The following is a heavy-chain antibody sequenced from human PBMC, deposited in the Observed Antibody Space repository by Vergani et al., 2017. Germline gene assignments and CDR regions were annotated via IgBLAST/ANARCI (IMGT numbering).Heavy chain of an antibody. Sequence: EVQLLESGGGLVQPGGSLRLSCAASGFTFSSYAMIWVRQAAGKGLEWVSGISGSGGSTYYADPVKSRFTISRDNSKHTLYLQMNSLSAEDTAVYYCAKSRDFYYYMDVWGRGTTVAVSS. CDR3: AKSRDFYYYMDV. V-gene: IGHV3-23*01. CDR2: ISGSGGST. J-gene: IGHJ6*03. CDR1: GFTFSSYA.